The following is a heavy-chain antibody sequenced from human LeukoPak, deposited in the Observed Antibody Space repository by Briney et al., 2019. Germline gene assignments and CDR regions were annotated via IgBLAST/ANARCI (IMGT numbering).Heavy chain of an antibody. CDR3: AKDRPYISSWYGCSTP. D-gene: IGHD6-13*01. CDR1: GFTFSSNG. J-gene: IGHJ5*02. CDR2: ISDSGGGA. V-gene: IGHV3-23*01. Sequence: GGSLRLSCAASGFTFSSNGMTWVRQAPGKGLEWVSTISDSGGGAYYADSVKGRFTISRDSSRSTLYLQMHSLRAEDTAVYYCAKDRPYISSWYGCSTPWGQGTLVTVSS.